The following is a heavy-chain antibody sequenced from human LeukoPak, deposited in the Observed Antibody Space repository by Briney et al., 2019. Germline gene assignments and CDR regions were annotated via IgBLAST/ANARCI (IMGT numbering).Heavy chain of an antibody. CDR3: ARGKAAAGLHFDY. CDR2: IYPGDSDT. J-gene: IGHJ4*02. D-gene: IGHD6-13*01. V-gene: IGHV5-51*01. CDR1: GYSFTSYW. Sequence: GESLKISCRGSGYSFTSYWIGWVRQMPGKGLEWMGIIYPGDSDTRYSPSFQGQVTISADKSISTAYLQWSSLKASDTAMYYCARGKAAAGLHFDYWGQGTLVTVSS.